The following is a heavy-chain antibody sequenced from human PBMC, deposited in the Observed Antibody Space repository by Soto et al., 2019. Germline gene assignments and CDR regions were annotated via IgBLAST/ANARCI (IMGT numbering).Heavy chain of an antibody. J-gene: IGHJ6*03. CDR3: ARMTTQDYSHYYLDA. CDR2: ISIHNGNT. CDR1: GYTFANYG. V-gene: IGHV1-18*04. Sequence: QAQLEQSGGEVKKSGASVKVSCKASGYTFANYGISWVRQAPGQGLEWMGWISIHNGNTNFAQKFQGRVTLTTDSTTSTANMELRSLSSDVTAVYSCARMTTQDYSHYYLDAWGKGTTVSVSS.